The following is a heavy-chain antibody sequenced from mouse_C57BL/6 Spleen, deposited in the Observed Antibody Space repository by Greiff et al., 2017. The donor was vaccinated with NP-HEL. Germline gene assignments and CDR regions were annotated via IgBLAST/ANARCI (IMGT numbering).Heavy chain of an antibody. D-gene: IGHD2-4*01. Sequence: VQLVESGPELVKPGASVKISCKASGYAFSSSWMNWVKQRPGKGLEWIGRIYPGDGDTNYNGKFKGKATLTADKSSSTAYMQLSSLTSEDSAVYFCARRDYDMAYWGQGTLVTVSA. CDR1: GYAFSSSW. V-gene: IGHV1-82*01. CDR2: IYPGDGDT. CDR3: ARRDYDMAY. J-gene: IGHJ3*01.